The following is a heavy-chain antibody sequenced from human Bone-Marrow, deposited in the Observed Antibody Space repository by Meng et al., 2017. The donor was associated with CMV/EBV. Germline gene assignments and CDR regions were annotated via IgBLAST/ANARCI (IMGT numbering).Heavy chain of an antibody. CDR1: GFTFSSYE. CDR3: AREAVAAHYVQY. CDR2: ISGSGGST. J-gene: IGHJ4*02. V-gene: IGHV3-48*03. Sequence: GESLKISCAASGFTFSSYEMNWVRQAPGKGLEWVSAISGSGGSTYYADSVKGRFTISRDNAKNSLYLQMNSLRAEDTAVYYCAREAVAAHYVQYWGQGTLVTVSS. D-gene: IGHD6-19*01.